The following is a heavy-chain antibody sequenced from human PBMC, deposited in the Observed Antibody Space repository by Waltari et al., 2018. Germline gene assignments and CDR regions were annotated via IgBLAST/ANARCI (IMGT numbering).Heavy chain of an antibody. CDR2: IHYSGSS. D-gene: IGHD1-26*01. CDR1: GGSTSTYY. V-gene: IGHV4-59*01. Sequence: QVQLQESGPGLVKPSETLPLTCTVSGGSTSTYYWSWVRQSPGKGLEWIGYIHYSGSSVYNPSLRSRVAISRDTPNNQFSLRLRSVTAADAAIYYCARADTSTSYFYYYMDVWGKGTTVTVSS. CDR3: ARADTSTSYFYYYMDV. J-gene: IGHJ6*03.